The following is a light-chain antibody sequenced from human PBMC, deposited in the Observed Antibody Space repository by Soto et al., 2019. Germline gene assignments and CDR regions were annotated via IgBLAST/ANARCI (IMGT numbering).Light chain of an antibody. Sequence: EIGLTQSPGTLSLSPGERATLSCRASQSVSSSYLAWYQQKPGQAPRPLIYGASSRAIGIPDRFSGSGSGTDFTLIISRLEPEDFAVYYCQQYGSSPWTFGQGTKVEIK. CDR3: QQYGSSPWT. V-gene: IGKV3-20*01. CDR2: GAS. J-gene: IGKJ1*01. CDR1: QSVSSSY.